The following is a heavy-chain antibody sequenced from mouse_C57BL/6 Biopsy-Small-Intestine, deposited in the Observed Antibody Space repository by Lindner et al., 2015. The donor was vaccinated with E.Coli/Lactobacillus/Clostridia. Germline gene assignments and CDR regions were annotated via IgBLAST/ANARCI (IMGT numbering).Heavy chain of an antibody. D-gene: IGHD1-1*01. CDR3: ARESEGIYYPYWNFAV. CDR1: GYTFTTYV. Sequence: VQLQESGPELVKPGASVKMSCKASGYTFTTYVIHWVKQKPGQGLEWIGYINPYNDGTKYNEKFKGKATLTSDKSSSTVYMELSSLTSEDSAVYYCARESEGIYYPYWNFAVWGAGTTVTVSS. V-gene: IGHV1-14*01. J-gene: IGHJ1*01. CDR2: INPYNDGT.